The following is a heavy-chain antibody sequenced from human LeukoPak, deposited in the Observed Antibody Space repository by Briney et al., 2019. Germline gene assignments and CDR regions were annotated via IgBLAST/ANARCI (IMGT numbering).Heavy chain of an antibody. J-gene: IGHJ4*02. D-gene: IGHD4-17*01. CDR1: GFTFSSYG. V-gene: IGHV3-30*18. Sequence: PGRSLRLSCAASGFTFSSYGMHWVRQAPGKGLEWVTVISNEGRVQYYADSVKGRFTISRDNSENTLSLQMNSLRADDTAVYYCTKGGGPMSATTERYSFDHWGRGTLVTVSS. CDR3: TKGGGPMSATTERYSFDH. CDR2: ISNEGRVQ.